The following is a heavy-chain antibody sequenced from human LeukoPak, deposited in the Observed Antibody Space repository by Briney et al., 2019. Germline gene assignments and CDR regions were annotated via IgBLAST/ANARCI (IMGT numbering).Heavy chain of an antibody. D-gene: IGHD6-13*01. CDR1: GFTVSSNY. J-gene: IGHJ3*02. CDR3: ARYSSSSVSAFDI. CDR2: IYSGGDT. V-gene: IGHV3-53*01. Sequence: PGGSLRLSCAASGFTVSSNYMSWVRQAPGKGLEWVSVIYSGGDTYYADSVKGRFTISRDNSKNTLYLQMNSLRAEDTAVYYCARYSSSSVSAFDIWGQGTMVTVSS.